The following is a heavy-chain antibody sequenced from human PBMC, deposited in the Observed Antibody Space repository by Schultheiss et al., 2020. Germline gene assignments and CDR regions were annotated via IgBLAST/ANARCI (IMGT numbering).Heavy chain of an antibody. CDR1: GLSFSVYF. D-gene: IGHD4-17*01. J-gene: IGHJ4*02. V-gene: IGHV3-30*03. CDR3: ARGWTVTTTDY. Sequence: GESLKISCAASGLSFSVYFMSWVRRTPGKGLEWVAVISYDGSNKYYADSVKGRFTISRDNSKNTLYLQMNSLRAEDTAVYYCARGWTVTTTDYWGQGTLVTVSS. CDR2: ISYDGSNK.